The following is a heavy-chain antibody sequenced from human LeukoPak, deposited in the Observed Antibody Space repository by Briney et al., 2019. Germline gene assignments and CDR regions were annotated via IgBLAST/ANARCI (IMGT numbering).Heavy chain of an antibody. CDR1: GFTFSSYA. CDR3: ARDPYNSGDRVGYYFDY. J-gene: IGHJ4*02. Sequence: GGSLRLSCSASGFTFSSYAMDWVRQAPGKGLEYVSTISSNGGSTYYADSVKGRFTISRDDSKNTLYLRMSSLRAEDTAVYYCARDPYNSGDRVGYYFDYWGQGTLVTVSS. V-gene: IGHV3-64D*06. D-gene: IGHD1-20*01. CDR2: ISSNGGST.